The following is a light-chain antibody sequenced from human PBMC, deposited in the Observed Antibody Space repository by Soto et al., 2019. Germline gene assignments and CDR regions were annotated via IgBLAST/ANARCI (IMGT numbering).Light chain of an antibody. J-gene: IGKJ1*01. V-gene: IGKV3-15*01. CDR1: QSVSSN. Sequence: EIVMTQSPATLSVSPGERATLSCRASQSVSSNLAWYQQKPGQAPRLLIYGASTRATGIPARFSGSGSGTEFTLTISSLQSEDFAVYYCQQYNSGTFGKGTKVEIK. CDR2: GAS. CDR3: QQYNSGT.